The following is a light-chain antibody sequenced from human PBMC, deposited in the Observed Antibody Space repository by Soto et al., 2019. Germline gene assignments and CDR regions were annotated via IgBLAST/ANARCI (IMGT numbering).Light chain of an antibody. V-gene: IGLV2-11*01. CDR1: SSDIGGYNY. Sequence: QSVLTQPRSVSGSPGQSVTISCTGTSSDIGGYNYVSWYQQHPGKAPKLMIYDVSKRPSGVPDRFSASKSGNTASLTISGLQAEDEADYYCCSYAGNYVVVFGGGTKLTVL. J-gene: IGLJ2*01. CDR3: CSYAGNYVVV. CDR2: DVS.